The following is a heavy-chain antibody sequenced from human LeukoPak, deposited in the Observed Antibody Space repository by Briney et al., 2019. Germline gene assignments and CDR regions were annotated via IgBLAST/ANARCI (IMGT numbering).Heavy chain of an antibody. CDR2: IKADGGEK. CDR3: ARVACSSTSCHDYYFDY. J-gene: IGHJ4*02. Sequence: GGSLRLSCAASGFTFSTYWMNWFRQTPGKGLEWVAKIKADGGEKDHVASVKGRFTISRDNAKNSLYLQMNSLRAEDTAVYYCARVACSSTSCHDYYFDYWGQGTLVTVSS. V-gene: IGHV3-7*01. CDR1: GFTFSTYW. D-gene: IGHD2-2*01.